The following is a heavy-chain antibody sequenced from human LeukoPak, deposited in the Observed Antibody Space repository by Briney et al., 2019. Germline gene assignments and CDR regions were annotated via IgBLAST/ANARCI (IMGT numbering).Heavy chain of an antibody. D-gene: IGHD6-13*01. J-gene: IGHJ4*02. Sequence: SETLSLTCTVSGDSISSYYWSWVRQPPGKGLEWIGYIFYSGITNYSPSLQSRVTISVDTSKNQFSLSLSSVTAADTAVYYCARVTGYRIEDYFDYWGQGTLVTVSS. CDR1: GDSISSYY. V-gene: IGHV4-59*01. CDR3: ARVTGYRIEDYFDY. CDR2: IFYSGIT.